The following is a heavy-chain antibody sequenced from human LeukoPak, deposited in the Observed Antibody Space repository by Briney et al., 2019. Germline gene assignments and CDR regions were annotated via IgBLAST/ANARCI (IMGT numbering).Heavy chain of an antibody. CDR3: ARDPDSGYYYH. Sequence: GGSLRLSCEAFGFTLSTYWMHWVRQAPGKGLVWVSRINADGSSTSYADSEKGRFTISRDNAKNTLYLQMNSLRAEDTAVYYCARDPDSGYYYHWGQGTLVTVSS. CDR1: GFTLSTYW. CDR2: INADGSST. D-gene: IGHD3-22*01. V-gene: IGHV3-74*01. J-gene: IGHJ4*02.